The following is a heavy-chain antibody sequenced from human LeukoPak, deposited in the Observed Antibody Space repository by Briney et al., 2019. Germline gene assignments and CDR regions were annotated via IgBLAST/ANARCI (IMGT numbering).Heavy chain of an antibody. CDR3: ATVHSGDYYDSSGYYYVRTKLFDY. Sequence: ASVKVSCEVSLYTLTELSMHWVRQAPGKGREWMGGFDHEDGKTIYAQKFQGRVTMTEDTSTDTAYMELSSMRSEDTAVYYCATVHSGDYYDSSGYYYVRTKLFDYWGQGTLVTVSS. J-gene: IGHJ4*02. V-gene: IGHV1-24*01. D-gene: IGHD3-22*01. CDR1: LYTLTELS. CDR2: FDHEDGKT.